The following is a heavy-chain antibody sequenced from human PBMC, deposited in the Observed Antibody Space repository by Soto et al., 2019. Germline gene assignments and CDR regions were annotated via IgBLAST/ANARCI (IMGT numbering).Heavy chain of an antibody. D-gene: IGHD2-8*02. CDR3: ARGMTPPGAPAWYYFDS. CDR1: GGSISSGGKY. CDR2: IYDSGST. V-gene: IGHV4-31*03. J-gene: IGHJ4*02. Sequence: SETLSLTCTVSGGSISSGGKYWSWIRQHPGKGLEWIGYIYDSGSTYYNPSLKSRVIISVDMSKNQFSLRLTSVTAADTALYYCARGMTPPGAPAWYYFDSWGQGTLVTVSS.